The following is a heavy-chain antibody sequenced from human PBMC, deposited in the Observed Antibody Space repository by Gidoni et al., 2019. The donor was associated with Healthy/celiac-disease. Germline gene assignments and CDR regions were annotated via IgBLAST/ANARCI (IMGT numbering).Heavy chain of an antibody. D-gene: IGHD3-22*01. V-gene: IGHV3-33*01. Sequence: QVQLVESGVGAVQPGRSLRLSCAASGFSFSSYGMHWVCQAPGMGLGWVAVIWYDGSNKYSADSVKGRFTISRDNSKNTLYLQMNSLRAEDTAVYYCARKWLAIDYWGQGTLVTVSS. CDR3: ARKWLAIDY. CDR1: GFSFSSYG. J-gene: IGHJ4*02. CDR2: IWYDGSNK.